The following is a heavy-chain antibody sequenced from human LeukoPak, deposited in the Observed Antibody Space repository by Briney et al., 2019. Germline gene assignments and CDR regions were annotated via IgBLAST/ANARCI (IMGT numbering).Heavy chain of an antibody. CDR3: AREGSSAINTNWFDT. J-gene: IGHJ5*02. Sequence: ASVKVSCKASGYTFTGYYIHWVRQAPGQGLEWMGWINPDSGATEYAQKFQGRVTMTRDTSITTAYMELNRLTSDDTAVYYCAREGSSAINTNWFDTWGQGTLVAVSS. D-gene: IGHD5-12*01. CDR2: INPDSGAT. CDR1: GYTFTGYY. V-gene: IGHV1-2*02.